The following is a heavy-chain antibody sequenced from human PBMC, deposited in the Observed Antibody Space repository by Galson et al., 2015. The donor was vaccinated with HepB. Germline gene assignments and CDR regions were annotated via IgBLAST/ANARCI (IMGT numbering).Heavy chain of an antibody. CDR2: IYWDGDK. V-gene: IGHV2-5*02. Sequence: ALVKPTQTLTLTFTFSGFSLSTSGVGVGWIRQPPGKALEWLALIYWDGDKRYNPSLKSRITITKDTTKDQEVLTMTNMDPVDTATYCCEHSRDSSGCFPCVFDYWGQGTLVTVSS. J-gene: IGHJ4*02. D-gene: IGHD6-19*01. CDR3: EHSRDSSGCFPCVFDY. CDR1: GFSLSTSGVG.